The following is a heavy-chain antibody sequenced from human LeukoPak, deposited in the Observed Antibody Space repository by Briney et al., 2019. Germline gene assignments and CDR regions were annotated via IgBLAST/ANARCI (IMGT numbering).Heavy chain of an antibody. J-gene: IGHJ6*02. CDR2: INPSGGST. Sequence: ASVKVSCKASGYTFTSYYMHWVRQAPGQGLEWMGIINPSGGSTSYAQKFQGRVTMTRDTSTSTVYMELSGLRSEDTAVYYCARDLYFMTTVAYYYYYGMDVWGQGTTVTVSS. V-gene: IGHV1-46*01. CDR3: ARDLYFMTTVAYYYYYGMDV. D-gene: IGHD4-11*01. CDR1: GYTFTSYY.